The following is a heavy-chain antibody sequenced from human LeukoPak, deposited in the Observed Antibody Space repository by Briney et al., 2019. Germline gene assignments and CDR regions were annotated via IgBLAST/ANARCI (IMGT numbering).Heavy chain of an antibody. D-gene: IGHD5-24*01. Sequence: SETLSLTCTVSGGSISSYYWSWIRQPPGKGLEWIGYIYYTGSTNYNPSLKSRVTISVDKSKNQFSLKLSSVTAADTAVYYCAREGHGYNPIDYWGQGTLVTVSS. V-gene: IGHV4-59*12. CDR2: IYYTGST. J-gene: IGHJ4*02. CDR3: AREGHGYNPIDY. CDR1: GGSISSYY.